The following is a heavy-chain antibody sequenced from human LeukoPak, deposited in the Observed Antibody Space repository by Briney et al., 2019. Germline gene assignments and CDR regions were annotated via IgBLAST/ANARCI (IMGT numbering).Heavy chain of an antibody. J-gene: IGHJ4*02. CDR3: ARAHIAAAGSFDY. Sequence: SETLSLTCTVSGGSISSSSYYWGWIRQPPGKGLEWIGSIYYSGSTYYNPSLKSRVTISVDTSKNQFSLKLSSVTAADTAVYYCARAHIAAAGSFDYWGQGTLVTVSS. V-gene: IGHV4-39*07. CDR1: GGSISSSSYY. CDR2: IYYSGST. D-gene: IGHD6-13*01.